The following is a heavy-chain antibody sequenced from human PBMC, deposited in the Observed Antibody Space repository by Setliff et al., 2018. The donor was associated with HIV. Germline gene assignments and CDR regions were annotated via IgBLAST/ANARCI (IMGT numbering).Heavy chain of an antibody. Sequence: GASVKVSCKASGYTFPSYGISWLRQAPGQGLEWMAWITAFNGHTLFAEKFRGRVAVTTDTSTTTAYMDLRSLRADDTAVYYRARTRLDCRLGDSCYSYWGQGTLVTVSS. CDR2: ITAFNGHT. J-gene: IGHJ4*02. V-gene: IGHV1-18*01. CDR3: ARTRLDCRLGDSCYSY. CDR1: GYTFPSYG. D-gene: IGHD2-15*01.